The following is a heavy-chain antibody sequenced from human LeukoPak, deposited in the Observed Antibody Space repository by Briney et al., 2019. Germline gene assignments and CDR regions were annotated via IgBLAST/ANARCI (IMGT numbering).Heavy chain of an antibody. J-gene: IGHJ4*02. CDR1: GGSISSDTFY. V-gene: IGHV4-39*07. D-gene: IGHD3-22*01. CDR2: IFYSGST. CDR3: ARALYYYDSSGYLRGTWYFDY. Sequence: SETLSLTCTVSGGSISSDTFYWGWIRQPPGKGLEWIGSIFYSGSTYYNPSLKSRVTISVDTSKNQFSLKLSSVTAADTAVYYCARALYYYDSSGYLRGTWYFDYWGQGTLVTVSS.